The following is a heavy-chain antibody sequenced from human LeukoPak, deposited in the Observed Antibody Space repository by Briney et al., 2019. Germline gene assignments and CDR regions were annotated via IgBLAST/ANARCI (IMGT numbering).Heavy chain of an antibody. CDR1: GGSISDYY. D-gene: IGHD6-19*01. Sequence: PSETLSLTCSVSGGSISDYYWSWIRQPPGKGLEWIGYISYSGSTNYNPSLKSRVTISVDTSKNQFSLKLSSVTAADTAVYYCARGGGYSSGLSYWGQGTLVTASS. CDR3: ARGGGYSSGLSY. V-gene: IGHV4-59*12. CDR2: ISYSGST. J-gene: IGHJ4*02.